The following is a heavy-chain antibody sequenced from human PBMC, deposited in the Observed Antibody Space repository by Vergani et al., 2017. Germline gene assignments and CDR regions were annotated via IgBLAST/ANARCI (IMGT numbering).Heavy chain of an antibody. Sequence: QVQLQQWGAGLLKPSETLSLTCAVYGGSFSGYYWSWIRQPPGKGLEWIGEINHSGSTNYNPSLKSRVTISVDTSKNQFSLKLSSVTAAVTAVYYCARGRRSHDWRGYYSVSGYNWFDPWGQGTLVTVSS. CDR2: INHSGST. CDR1: GGSFSGYY. V-gene: IGHV4-34*01. CDR3: ARGRRSHDWRGYYSVSGYNWFDP. D-gene: IGHD3-3*01. J-gene: IGHJ5*02.